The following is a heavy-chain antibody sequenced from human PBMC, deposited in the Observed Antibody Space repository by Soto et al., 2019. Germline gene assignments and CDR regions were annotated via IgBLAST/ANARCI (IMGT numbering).Heavy chain of an antibody. CDR1: GGSISSGGYS. Sequence: QLQLQESGSGLVKPSQTLSLTCAVSGGSISSGGYSWSWIRQPPGKGLEWIGYIYHSGSTYYNPSXXXRXPISVDRSKNQFSLKLSSVTAADPAVYYCAAGAIFGVVPLDYWGQGTLVTVSS. CDR3: AAGAIFGVVPLDY. J-gene: IGHJ4*02. V-gene: IGHV4-30-2*01. D-gene: IGHD3-3*01. CDR2: IYHSGST.